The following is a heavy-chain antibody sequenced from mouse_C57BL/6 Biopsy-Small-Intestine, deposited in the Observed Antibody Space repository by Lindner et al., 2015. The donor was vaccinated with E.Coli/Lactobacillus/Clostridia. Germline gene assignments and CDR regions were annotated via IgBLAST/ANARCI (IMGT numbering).Heavy chain of an antibody. V-gene: IGHV10-3*01. Sequence: VQLQESGGGLVQPEGSLKLSCAASGFAFNTYVMHWVRQAPGKGLEWVARIRSKSTNYAAYYADSVKDRFTISRDDAQSMLYLQMNNLKTEDTAMYYCVRSRDYFDFWGQGTTLTVSS. J-gene: IGHJ2*01. CDR3: VRSRDYFDF. CDR1: GFAFNTYV. CDR2: IRSKSTNYAA.